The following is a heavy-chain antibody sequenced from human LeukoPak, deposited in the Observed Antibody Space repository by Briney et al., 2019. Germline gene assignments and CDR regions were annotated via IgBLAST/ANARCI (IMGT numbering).Heavy chain of an antibody. J-gene: IGHJ4*02. CDR1: GGSFSGYY. CDR3: ARAAYDFWSGYYTYFDY. V-gene: IGHV4-34*01. Sequence: SETLSLTCAVYGGSFSGYYWSWIRQPPGKGLEWIGEINHSGSTNYNPSLKSRVTISVDTSKNQFSLKLSSVTAADTAVYYCARAAYDFWSGYYTYFDYWGQGTLVTVSS. D-gene: IGHD3-3*01. CDR2: INHSGST.